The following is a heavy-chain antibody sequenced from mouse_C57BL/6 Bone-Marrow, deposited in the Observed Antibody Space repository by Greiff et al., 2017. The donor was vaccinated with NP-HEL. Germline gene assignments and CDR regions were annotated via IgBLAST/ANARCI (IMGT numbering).Heavy chain of an antibody. CDR1: GYTFTSYW. D-gene: IGHD1-1*01. J-gene: IGHJ2*01. V-gene: IGHV1-7*01. CDR2: INPSSGYT. CDR3: ARKGLLKD. Sequence: QVQLQQSGAELAKPGASVKLSCKASGYTFTSYWMHWVKQRPGQGLEWIGYINPSSGYTKYNQKFKYKATLTADKSSSTAYMQLSSLTYEDSAVYYCARKGLLKDWGQGTTLTVSS.